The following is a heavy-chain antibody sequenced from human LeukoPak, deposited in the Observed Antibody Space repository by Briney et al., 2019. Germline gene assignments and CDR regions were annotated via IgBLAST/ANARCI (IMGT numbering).Heavy chain of an antibody. Sequence: PSETLSLTCTVSGGSIRSYYWSWIRQPPGKGVEWIGYIFYSGGANYNPSLKSRVTISVDTSKNQFSLKLTSVTAADTAVYYCARVYYSNSYDYWYFDLWGRGTLVTVSS. CDR2: IFYSGGA. CDR1: GGSIRSYY. J-gene: IGHJ2*01. V-gene: IGHV4-59*01. D-gene: IGHD6-13*01. CDR3: ARVYYSNSYDYWYFDL.